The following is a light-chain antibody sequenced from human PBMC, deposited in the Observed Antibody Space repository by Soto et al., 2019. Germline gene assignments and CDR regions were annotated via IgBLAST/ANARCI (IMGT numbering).Light chain of an antibody. CDR1: QTVISNS. J-gene: IGKJ1*01. CDR2: GAS. Sequence: ENVWTQTPRTLSLSPGEGGTLSCTATQTVISNSLAWYQQKPGQPPRLLIYGASSRATGIPDRFSGSGSGTEFTLTISRLEPEDFAVYYCQQYGSSSWTFGQGTKVDIK. CDR3: QQYGSSSWT. V-gene: IGKV3-20*01.